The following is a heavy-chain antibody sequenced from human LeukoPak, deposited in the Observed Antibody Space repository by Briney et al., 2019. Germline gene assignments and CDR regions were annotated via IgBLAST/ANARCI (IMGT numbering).Heavy chain of an antibody. CDR1: GFTFSNAW. J-gene: IGHJ4*02. CDR3: TTDQLYCYGSGSYYAYYFDY. CDR2: IKSKTAGGTT. Sequence: GGSLRLSCAASGFTFSNAWMSWVRQAPGKGREWVGRIKSKTAGGTTDYAAPVKGRFTISRDDSKNTLYLQMNSLKTEDTAVYYCTTDQLYCYGSGSYYAYYFDYWGQGTLVTVSS. V-gene: IGHV3-15*01. D-gene: IGHD3-10*01.